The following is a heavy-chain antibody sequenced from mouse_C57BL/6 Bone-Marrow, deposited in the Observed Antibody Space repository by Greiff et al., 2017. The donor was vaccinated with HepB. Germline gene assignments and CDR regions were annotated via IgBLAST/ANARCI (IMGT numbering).Heavy chain of an antibody. V-gene: IGHV1-39*01. CDR3: ARTGDSSGLAWFAY. Sequence: EVKLQESGPELVKPGASVKISCKASGYSFTDYNMNWVKQSNGKSLEWIGVINPNYGTTSYNQKFKGKATLTVDQSSSTAYMQLNSLTSEDSAVYYCARTGDSSGLAWFAYWGQGTLVTVSA. D-gene: IGHD3-2*02. J-gene: IGHJ3*01. CDR1: GYSFTDYN. CDR2: INPNYGTT.